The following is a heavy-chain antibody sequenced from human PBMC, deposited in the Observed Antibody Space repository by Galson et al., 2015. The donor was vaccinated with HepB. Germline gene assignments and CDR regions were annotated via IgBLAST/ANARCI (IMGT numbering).Heavy chain of an antibody. CDR2: IIPIFGTA. D-gene: IGHD2-2*02. CDR1: GGTFSSYA. V-gene: IGHV1-69*13. J-gene: IGHJ6*03. Sequence: SVKVSCKASGGTFSSYAISWVRQAPGQGLEWMGGIIPIFGTANYAQKFQGRVTITADESTSTAYMELSSLRSEDTAVYYCARSSPVVPAAIDVDFRTLAGYYYYMDVWGKGTTVTVSS. CDR3: ARSSPVVPAAIDVDFRTLAGYYYYMDV.